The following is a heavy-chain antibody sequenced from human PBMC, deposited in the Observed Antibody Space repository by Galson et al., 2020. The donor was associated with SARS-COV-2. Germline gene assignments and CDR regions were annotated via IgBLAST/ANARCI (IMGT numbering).Heavy chain of an antibody. CDR2: ISTSSSYT. J-gene: IGHJ6*02. D-gene: IGHD5-18*01. V-gene: IGHV3-21*01. CDR3: ARDEGIRGYIYGRLYYCMDV. CDR1: GFPFSTYS. Sequence: NSGGSLRLSCAASGFPFSTYSMNWVRLAPGKGLEWVSSISTSSSYTYYVDSVKGRFSISRDNPRNSLYLQMNSLRAEDTAVYYCARDEGIRGYIYGRLYYCMDVWGQGTTVTFSS.